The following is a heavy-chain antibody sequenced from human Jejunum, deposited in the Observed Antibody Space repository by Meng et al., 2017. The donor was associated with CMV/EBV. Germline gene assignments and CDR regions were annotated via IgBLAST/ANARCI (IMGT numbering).Heavy chain of an antibody. CDR3: ARGSTGYGNFDY. D-gene: IGHD5-12*01. J-gene: IGHJ4*02. CDR2: ISGDGSGI. CDR1: GLPLSSYW. Sequence: SCAASGLPLSSYWMHWVRQAPGKGLVWLSRISGDGSGINYADSVEGRLTISRDNAKNTLYLQINSHRADDTAVYYCARGSTGYGNFDYWGQGTLVTV. V-gene: IGHV3-74*01.